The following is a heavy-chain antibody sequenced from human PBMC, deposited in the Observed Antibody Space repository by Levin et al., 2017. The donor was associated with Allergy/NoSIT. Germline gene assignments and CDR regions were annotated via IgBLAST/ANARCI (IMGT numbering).Heavy chain of an antibody. Sequence: SVKVSCKASGGTFSTYTISWVRQAPGQGLEWMGSIIPMLGIANYAQKFQGRVTITADKSTSTAYMELSSLRSEDTAEYYCAKEWRDDYSSENWFDPWGQGTLVTVSS. V-gene: IGHV1-69*04. CDR3: AKEWRDDYSSENWFDP. J-gene: IGHJ5*02. CDR1: GGTFSTYT. D-gene: IGHD4-11*01. CDR2: IIPMLGIA.